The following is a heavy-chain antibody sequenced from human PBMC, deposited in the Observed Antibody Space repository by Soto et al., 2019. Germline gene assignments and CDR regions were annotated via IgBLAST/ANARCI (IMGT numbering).Heavy chain of an antibody. D-gene: IGHD3-10*01. CDR1: GYTFTGYY. CDR3: ARRVRGGIYGMDV. CDR2: INPNSGGT. V-gene: IGHV1-2*04. J-gene: IGHJ6*02. Sequence: ASVKVSCKASGYTFTGYYMHWVRQAPGQGLEWMGWINPNSGGTNYAQKFQGWVTMTRDTFISTAYMELSRLRSDDTAVYYCARRVRGGIYGMDVWGQGTTVTVSS.